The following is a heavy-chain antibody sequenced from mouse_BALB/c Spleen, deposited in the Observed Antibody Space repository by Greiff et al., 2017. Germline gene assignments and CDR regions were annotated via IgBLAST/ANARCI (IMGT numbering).Heavy chain of an antibody. J-gene: IGHJ4*01. Sequence: VQLKESGPGLVKPSQSLSLTCTVTGYSITSDYAWNWIRQFPGNKLEWMGYISYSGSTSYNPSLKSRISITRDTSKNQFFLQLNSVTTEDTATYYCARVGLYDGYYDAMDYWGQGTSVTVSS. CDR3: ARVGLYDGYYDAMDY. V-gene: IGHV3-2*02. CDR1: GYSITSDYA. CDR2: ISYSGST. D-gene: IGHD2-3*01.